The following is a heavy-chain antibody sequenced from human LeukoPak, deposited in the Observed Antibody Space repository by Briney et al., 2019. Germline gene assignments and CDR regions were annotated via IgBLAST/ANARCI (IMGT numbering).Heavy chain of an antibody. CDR3: ARDRPGSMDV. CDR1: GFTFSSYA. J-gene: IGHJ6*02. D-gene: IGHD1-1*01. Sequence: GGSLRLSCAASGFTFSSYAMSWVRQAPGKGLEWVSAISGIRSNTYYADSVKGRFTISRDISKNTLYLQMNSLRAEDTAVYYCARDRPGSMDVWGQGTTVTVSS. V-gene: IGHV3-23*01. CDR2: ISGIRSNT.